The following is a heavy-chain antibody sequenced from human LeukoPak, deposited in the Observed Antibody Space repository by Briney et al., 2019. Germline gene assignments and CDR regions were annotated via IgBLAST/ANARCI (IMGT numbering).Heavy chain of an antibody. V-gene: IGHV3-73*01. CDR3: TYTYYYGSGSRGTADY. D-gene: IGHD3-10*01. Sequence: PGGSLKLSCAASGFTFSGSAMHWFRQASAKGLEWVGRIRSKANSYATAYAASVKDRFTISTDDSKITAYLQMNSLKTEDTAVYYCTYTYYYGSGSRGTADYWGQGTLVTVSS. J-gene: IGHJ4*02. CDR1: GFTFSGSA. CDR2: IRSKANSYAT.